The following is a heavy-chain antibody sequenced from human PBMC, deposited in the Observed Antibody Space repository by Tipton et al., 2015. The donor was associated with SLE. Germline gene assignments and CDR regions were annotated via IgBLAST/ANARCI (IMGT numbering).Heavy chain of an antibody. CDR1: SDSISSGAYY. CDR3: ARRHYSGPFDS. D-gene: IGHD5-12*01. V-gene: IGHV4-39*07. Sequence: TLSLTCTVSSDSISSGAYYWGWIRQPPGKGLEWIGSIFYTGSTYYNPSLKSRVSFSIDTSKHQFSLKLNSVTAADTAVYYCARRHYSGPFDSWGQGTLVTVSS. J-gene: IGHJ4*02. CDR2: IFYTGST.